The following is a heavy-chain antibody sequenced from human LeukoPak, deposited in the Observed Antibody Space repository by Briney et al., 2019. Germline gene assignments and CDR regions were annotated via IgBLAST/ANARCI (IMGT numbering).Heavy chain of an antibody. Sequence: GASVKVSCKASGGTFISYAISWVGQAPGQGLEWMGRIIPIFVTANSAQKFQGRVTITTDESPSTAYMELSSLRSEDTAVYYCARSTGYCSGGSCSAFGYWGQGTLVTVSS. CDR1: GGTFISYA. J-gene: IGHJ4*02. CDR3: ARSTGYCSGGSCSAFGY. D-gene: IGHD2-15*01. CDR2: IIPIFVTA. V-gene: IGHV1-69*05.